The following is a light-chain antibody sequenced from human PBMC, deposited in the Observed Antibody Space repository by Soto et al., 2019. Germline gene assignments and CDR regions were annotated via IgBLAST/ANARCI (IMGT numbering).Light chain of an antibody. V-gene: IGLV1-44*01. Sequence: QSVLTQPPSASGTPGQRVTISCSGGNSNIGTNTVKWYQQLPGTAPKLLIYIDNLRPSGVPDRFSGSKSGTAASLAISGLQSEDEADYYCAAWDDSLNAVVFGSGTKLTVL. CDR3: AAWDDSLNAVV. CDR1: NSNIGTNT. CDR2: IDN. J-gene: IGLJ2*01.